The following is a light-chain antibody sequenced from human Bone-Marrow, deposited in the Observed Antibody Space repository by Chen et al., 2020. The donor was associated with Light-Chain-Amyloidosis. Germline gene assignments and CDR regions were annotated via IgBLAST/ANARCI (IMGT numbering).Light chain of an antibody. V-gene: IGLV3-25*03. CDR1: DLPTKY. Sequence: SYELTQPPSVSVSPGQTARITCSGDDLPTKYAYWYQQQPGQAPVLVIHRDTERPSGISERCSGSSSGATATLTISGGQAEDEADCHCRSADSSGTYEVICGGGTKLTVL. CDR2: RDT. CDR3: RSADSSGTYEVI. J-gene: IGLJ2*01.